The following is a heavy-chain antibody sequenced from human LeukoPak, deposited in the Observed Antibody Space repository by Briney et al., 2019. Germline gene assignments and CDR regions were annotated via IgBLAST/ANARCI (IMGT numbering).Heavy chain of an antibody. Sequence: SETLSLTCAVYGGLFGDYYWSWIRQPPGKGLEWVGEVNHKGNMRYNPPLQSRVTISVDRSKNRFSLTLNSVTAADTATYYCTRAHKDCVSDTCYAPPGYWSQGTPVTVSS. CDR2: VNHKGNM. CDR3: TRAHKDCVSDTCYAPPGY. J-gene: IGHJ4*02. D-gene: IGHD2-2*01. CDR1: GGLFGDYY. V-gene: IGHV4-34*01.